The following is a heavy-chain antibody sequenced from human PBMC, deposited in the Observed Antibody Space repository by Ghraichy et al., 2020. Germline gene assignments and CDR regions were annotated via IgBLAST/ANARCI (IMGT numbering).Heavy chain of an antibody. CDR2: ISGSGGST. D-gene: IGHD3-22*01. V-gene: IGHV3-23*01. Sequence: GGSLRLSCAASGFTFSSYAMSWVRQAPGKGLEWVSAISGSGGSTYYADSVKGRFTISRDNSKNTLYLQMNSLRAEDTAVYYCAKYPSITMIGVVTQYYFDYWGQGTLVTVSS. CDR1: GFTFSSYA. CDR3: AKYPSITMIGVVTQYYFDY. J-gene: IGHJ4*02.